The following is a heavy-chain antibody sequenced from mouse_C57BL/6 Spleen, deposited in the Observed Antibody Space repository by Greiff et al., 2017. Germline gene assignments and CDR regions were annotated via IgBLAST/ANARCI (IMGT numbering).Heavy chain of an antibody. J-gene: IGHJ4*01. D-gene: IGHD1-1*01. CDR1: GYTFTSYT. V-gene: IGHV1-4*01. CDR2: INPSSGYT. CDR3: ARRDYGSSYDAMDY. Sequence: VQLVESGAELARPGASVKMSCKASGYTFTSYTMHWVKQRPGQGLEWIGYINPSSGYTKYNQKFKDKATLTADKSSSTAYMQLSSLTSEDSAVYYCARRDYGSSYDAMDYWGQGTSVTVSS.